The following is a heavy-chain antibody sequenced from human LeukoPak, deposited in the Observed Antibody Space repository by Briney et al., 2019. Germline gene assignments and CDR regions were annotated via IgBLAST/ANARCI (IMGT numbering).Heavy chain of an antibody. V-gene: IGHV3-74*01. Sequence: PGGSLRLLCAASGFTFSIYWMHWVRHAPGKGLVWVSRIDSDGSSTNYADSVKGRFTFSRDNAKNTLYLQMNRLRAEDTAVYYCTRDPVDTYGGYWGQGTLVKVSS. D-gene: IGHD5-18*01. CDR2: IDSDGSST. CDR1: GFTFSIYW. CDR3: TRDPVDTYGGY. J-gene: IGHJ4*02.